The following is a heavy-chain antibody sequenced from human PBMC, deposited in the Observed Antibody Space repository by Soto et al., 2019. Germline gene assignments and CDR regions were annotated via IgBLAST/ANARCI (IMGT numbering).Heavy chain of an antibody. CDR1: GFTFSSYW. CDR2: INSDGSST. J-gene: IGHJ4*02. CDR3: ARPTPYCGGDCYPDY. V-gene: IGHV3-74*01. Sequence: EVQLVESGGGLVQPGGSLRLSCAASGFTFSSYWMHWVRQAPGKGLVWVSRINSDGSSTSYADSVKGRFTISRDNAKNTLHRQMNSRGAEDTAVYYCARPTPYCGGDCYPDYWGQGTLATVSS. D-gene: IGHD2-21*02.